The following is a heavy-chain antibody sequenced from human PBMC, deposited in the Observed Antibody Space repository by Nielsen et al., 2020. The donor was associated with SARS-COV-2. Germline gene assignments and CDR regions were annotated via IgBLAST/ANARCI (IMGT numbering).Heavy chain of an antibody. V-gene: IGHV4-34*01. CDR3: ARQISITYLDY. D-gene: IGHD3-10*01. CDR2: INHSGST. CDR1: GGSFSGYY. J-gene: IGHJ4*02. Sequence: SETLSLTCAVYGGSFSGYYWSWIRQPPGKGLEWIGEINHSGSTNYNPSLKSRVTISVDTSKNQFSLKLSSVTAADTAVYYCARQISITYLDYWGQGTLVTVSS.